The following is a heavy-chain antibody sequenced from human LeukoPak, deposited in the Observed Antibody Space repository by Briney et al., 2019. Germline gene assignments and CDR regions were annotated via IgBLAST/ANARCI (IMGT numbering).Heavy chain of an antibody. CDR2: IYSGGST. D-gene: IGHD5-24*01. Sequence: GGSLRLSCAASGFTVSSNYMSWVRQAPGKGLEWDSVIYSGGSTYYADSVKGRFTISRDNSKNTLYLQMNSLRAEDTAVYYCAGGGRDGYKLRWFDPWGQGTLVTVSS. V-gene: IGHV3-66*01. J-gene: IGHJ5*02. CDR1: GFTVSSNY. CDR3: AGGGRDGYKLRWFDP.